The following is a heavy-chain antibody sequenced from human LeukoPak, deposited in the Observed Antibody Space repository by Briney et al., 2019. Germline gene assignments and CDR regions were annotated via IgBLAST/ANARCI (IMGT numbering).Heavy chain of an antibody. D-gene: IGHD1-26*01. J-gene: IGHJ4*02. V-gene: IGHV1-69*05. CDR2: IIPIFGTA. CDR1: LGTLLRYV. CDR3: ARGSGSYHYYIDY. Sequence: SVNVSCKSSLGTLLRYVISWVRQAPGQELEWMGGIIPIFGTANYAQKFQGRVTITTDESTSTAYMELSSLRSEDTAVYYCARGSGSYHYYIDYWGQGTLVTVSS.